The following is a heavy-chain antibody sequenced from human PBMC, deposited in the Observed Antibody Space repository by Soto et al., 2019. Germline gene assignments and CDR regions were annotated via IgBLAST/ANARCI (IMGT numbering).Heavy chain of an antibody. Sequence: PGESLKISCKGSGYSFTSYWIGWVRQMPGKGLEWMGIIYPGDSDTRYSPSFQGQVTISADKSISTAYLQWSSLKASDTAMYYCARLRRAASKTDYYYYYMDVWGKGTTVTVSS. V-gene: IGHV5-51*01. CDR3: ARLRRAASKTDYYYYYMDV. D-gene: IGHD6-13*01. J-gene: IGHJ6*03. CDR1: GYSFTSYW. CDR2: IYPGDSDT.